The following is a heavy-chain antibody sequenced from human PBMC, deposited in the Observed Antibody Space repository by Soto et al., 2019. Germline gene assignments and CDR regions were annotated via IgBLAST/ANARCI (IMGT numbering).Heavy chain of an antibody. CDR3: ARSVEGHFDY. CDR1: GFRFSIYS. CDR2: ITSDTNTL. V-gene: IGHV3-48*02. J-gene: IGHJ4*02. Sequence: EVQLVEAGGGLVQPGGSLRLSCAASGFRFSIYSMNWVRQAPGKGLEWSADITSDTNTLKYADSVKGRFTISRDNGKNSVYLQLTSLRDEDTAVYYCARSVEGHFDYWGQGTVVTVSA. D-gene: IGHD6-19*01.